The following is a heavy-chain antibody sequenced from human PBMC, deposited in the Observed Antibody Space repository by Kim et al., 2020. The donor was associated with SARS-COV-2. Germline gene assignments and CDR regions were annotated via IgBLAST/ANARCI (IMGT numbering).Heavy chain of an antibody. CDR1: GYTFSTYW. Sequence: GESLKISCKASGYTFSTYWIGWVRQVAGKGLEWMGVTYPGGSEARYSPSFQGQVTISADKSLSTAYLHWSSLKASDTAVYYCARLISSNDFWSGSSTQYNFYGMDVWGQGTTVTVSS. D-gene: IGHD3-3*01. V-gene: IGHV5-51*01. CDR2: TYPGGSEA. CDR3: ARLISSNDFWSGSSTQYNFYGMDV. J-gene: IGHJ6*02.